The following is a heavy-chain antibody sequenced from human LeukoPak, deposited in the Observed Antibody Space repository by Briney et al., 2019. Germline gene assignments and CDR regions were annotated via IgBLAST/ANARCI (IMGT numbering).Heavy chain of an antibody. V-gene: IGHV4-38-2*01. CDR1: GYSISSGHY. CDR2: IYHSGST. Sequence: SETLSLTCVVSGYSISSGHYWGWIRQPPGKGLEWIGSIYHSGSTYYNPSLNSRVTISVDTYKNQFSLKLSSVTAADTAVYYCARRDYITIMFDYWGQGTLVTVSS. J-gene: IGHJ4*02. CDR3: ARRDYITIMFDY. D-gene: IGHD3-10*01.